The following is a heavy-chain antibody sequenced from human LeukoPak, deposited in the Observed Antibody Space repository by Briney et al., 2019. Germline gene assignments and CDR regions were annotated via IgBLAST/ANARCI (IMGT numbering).Heavy chain of an antibody. Sequence: PGRSLRLSCGASGFTFSSYAMHWVRQAPGKGREWVAAISYDGSNKYYADSVKGRFTISRDNSKNTLYLQMNSLRAEDTAVYYCARDLPYCSGGSCYSSWAFDIWGQGTMVTVSS. J-gene: IGHJ3*02. D-gene: IGHD2-15*01. V-gene: IGHV3-30*01. CDR1: GFTFSSYA. CDR2: ISYDGSNK. CDR3: ARDLPYCSGGSCYSSWAFDI.